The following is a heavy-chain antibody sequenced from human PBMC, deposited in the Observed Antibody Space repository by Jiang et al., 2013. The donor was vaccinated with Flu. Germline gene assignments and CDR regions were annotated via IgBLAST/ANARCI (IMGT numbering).Heavy chain of an antibody. Sequence: GRGLEWMGRIDPSDSYINYSPSFQGHVTISVDKSISTAYLQWSSLRASDTAMYYCARKGLDGYDFSFYYMDVWGKGTTVTVSS. V-gene: IGHV5-10-1*01. J-gene: IGHJ6*03. CDR3: ARKGLDGYDFSFYYMDV. CDR2: IDPSDSYI. D-gene: IGHD5-12*01.